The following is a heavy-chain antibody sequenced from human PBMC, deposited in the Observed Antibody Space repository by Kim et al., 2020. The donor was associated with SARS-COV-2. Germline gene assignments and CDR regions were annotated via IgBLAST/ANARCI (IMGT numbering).Heavy chain of an antibody. J-gene: IGHJ4*02. CDR3: ARDGPSKWAYDILTGYYSDPHGEFDY. Sequence: GGSLRLSCAASGFTFSDYYMSWIRQAPGKGLEWVSYISSSSSYTNYADSVKGRFTISRDNAKNSLYLQMNSLRAEDTAVYYCARDGPSKWAYDILTGYYSDPHGEFDYWGQGTLVTVSS. CDR2: ISSSSSYT. CDR1: GFTFSDYY. V-gene: IGHV3-11*05. D-gene: IGHD3-9*01.